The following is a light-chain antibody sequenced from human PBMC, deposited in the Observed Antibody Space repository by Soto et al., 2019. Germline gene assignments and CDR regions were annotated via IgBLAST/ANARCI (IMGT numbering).Light chain of an antibody. CDR3: CSRL. J-gene: IGLJ2*01. CDR1: STDPATYDL. V-gene: IGLV2-23*02. CDR2: EVA. Sequence: QSALTQPASVSGSPGQSITISCTGTSTDPATYDLVSWYQQHPGKAPQLITYEVAKRPSGVSARFSGSQSGDTASLTISGLQAADEAYYYCCSRLFGGGTKVTVL.